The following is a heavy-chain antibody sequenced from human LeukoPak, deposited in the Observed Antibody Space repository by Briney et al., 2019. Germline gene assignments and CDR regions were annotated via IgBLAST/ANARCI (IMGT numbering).Heavy chain of an antibody. CDR3: ARHDTIVRGAHCMDV. CDR1: GYSFTTYW. D-gene: IGHD3-10*01. J-gene: IGHJ6*02. Sequence: GESLKISCEGSGYSFTTYWIGWVRQMPGKGLEWMGIIYPGDSSTRYRPSFQGQVTISADKSINTAYLQWSSLRASDTAMYYCARHDTIVRGAHCMDVWGQGTTVTVSS. V-gene: IGHV5-51*01. CDR2: IYPGDSST.